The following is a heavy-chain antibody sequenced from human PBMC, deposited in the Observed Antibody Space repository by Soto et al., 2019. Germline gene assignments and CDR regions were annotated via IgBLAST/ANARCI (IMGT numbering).Heavy chain of an antibody. CDR2: IYHSGST. V-gene: IGHV4-30-2*01. CDR1: GGSISSGGYS. D-gene: IGHD3-22*01. CDR3: ARGGYFDSTGYGFDP. Sequence: SETMSLTCAVSGGSISSGGYSWSWLRQPPGKGLEWIRYIYHSGSTYYNPSFKSRVTISVNRSKNKFSLKLTSVTAADTAVYYCARGGYFDSTGYGFDPWGQGTLVTVSS. J-gene: IGHJ5*02.